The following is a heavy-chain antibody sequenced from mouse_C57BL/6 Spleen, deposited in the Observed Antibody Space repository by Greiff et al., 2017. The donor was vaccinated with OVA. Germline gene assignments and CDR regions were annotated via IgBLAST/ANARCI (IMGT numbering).Heavy chain of an antibody. V-gene: IGHV1-67*01. Sequence: QVQLKESGPELVRPGVSVKISCKGSGYTFTDYAMHWVKQSHAKSLEWIGAISTYYGDASYNQKFKDKATMTVDKSSSTPYMELASLTSEDSAVCYVARGKGYDNCVVEAMDYWGQGTSVTVSS. CDR1: GYTFTDYA. J-gene: IGHJ4*01. CDR3: ARGKGYDNCVVEAMDY. D-gene: IGHD2-10*02. CDR2: ISTYYGDA.